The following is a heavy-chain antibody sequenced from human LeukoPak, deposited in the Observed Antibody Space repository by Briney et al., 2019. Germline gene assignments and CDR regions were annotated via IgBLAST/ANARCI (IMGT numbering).Heavy chain of an antibody. CDR2: IYYSGST. V-gene: IGHV4-59*01. J-gene: IGHJ4*02. Sequence: PSETLSLTCTVSGGSISNYYWSWIRQPPGKGLEWIGYIYYSGSTNYNPSLKSRVTISVDTSKNQFSLKLSSVTAADTAVYYCARDLGYSSGFDYWGQGTLVTVSS. D-gene: IGHD6-19*01. CDR3: ARDLGYSSGFDY. CDR1: GGSISNYY.